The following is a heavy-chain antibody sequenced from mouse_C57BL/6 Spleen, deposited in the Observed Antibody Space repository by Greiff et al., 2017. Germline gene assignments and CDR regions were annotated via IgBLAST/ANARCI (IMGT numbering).Heavy chain of an antibody. CDR1: GFNIKDDY. V-gene: IGHV14-4*01. Sequence: VQLQQSGAELVRPGASVKLSCTASGFNIKDDYMHWVKQRPEQGLEWIGWIDPENGDTEYASKFQGKATITADTSSNTAYLQLSSLTSEDTAVYSGFITALLERASAWFAYWGQGTLVTVSA. CDR3: FITALLERASAWFAY. J-gene: IGHJ3*01. D-gene: IGHD1-1*01. CDR2: IDPENGDT.